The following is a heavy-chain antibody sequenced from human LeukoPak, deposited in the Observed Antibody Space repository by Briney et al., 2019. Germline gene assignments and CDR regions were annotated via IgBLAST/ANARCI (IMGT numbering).Heavy chain of an antibody. CDR1: GLTVSANY. J-gene: IGHJ6*02. CDR3: ARDLFSYAMNV. V-gene: IGHV3-53*01. CDR2: IYSGGST. Sequence: PGGSLRLSCAASGLTVSANYLTWVRQAPGKGLEWVSIIYSGGSTNYADSVRGRFTISRDNSKNTLYLQMNSLRVEDTAIYFCARDLFSYAMNVWGRGTPVTVSS.